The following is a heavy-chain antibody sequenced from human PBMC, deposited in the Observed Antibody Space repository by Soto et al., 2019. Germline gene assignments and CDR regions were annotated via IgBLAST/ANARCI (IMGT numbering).Heavy chain of an antibody. J-gene: IGHJ4*02. CDR3: ASGGALGLRLGY. CDR2: IKQDGGER. V-gene: IGHV3-7*05. D-gene: IGHD3-16*01. Sequence: EVQLVESGGGLVQPGGYLRLSCAASGFIFSSCWMSWVRQAPGKGLEWVANIKQDGGERYYVDSVRGRFTISRDNVDNSLYMQMNSLGAEDTAVYYCASGGALGLRLGYWGQGTLVTVSS. CDR1: GFIFSSCW.